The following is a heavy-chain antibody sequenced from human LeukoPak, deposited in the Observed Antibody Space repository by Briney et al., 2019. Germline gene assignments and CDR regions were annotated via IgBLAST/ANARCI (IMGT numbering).Heavy chain of an antibody. CDR3: ASRVVVLSSIGNWFDP. Sequence: SETLSLTCAVYGGSFSGYYWSWIRQPPGKGLEWIGEINHSGSTNYNPSLKSRVTISVDTSKNQFSLELSSVTAADTAVYYCASRVVVLSSIGNWFDPWGQGTLVTVSS. D-gene: IGHD2-15*01. J-gene: IGHJ5*02. CDR1: GGSFSGYY. V-gene: IGHV4-34*01. CDR2: INHSGST.